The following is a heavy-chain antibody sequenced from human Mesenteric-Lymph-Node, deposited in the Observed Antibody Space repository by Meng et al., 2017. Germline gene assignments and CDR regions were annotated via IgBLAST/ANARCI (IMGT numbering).Heavy chain of an antibody. CDR2: IIPVFGTP. D-gene: IGHD6-13*01. V-gene: IGHV1-69*13. CDR1: GGTFNTYA. J-gene: IGHJ6*02. CDR3: ARLGWAAAGNYPGYGVDV. Sequence: SVKVSCKASGGTFNTYAISWVRQAPGQGLEWMGGIIPVFGTPYYAQKFQGRIAITADESTSTAYMQLSSLRSEDTAVYYCARLGWAAAGNYPGYGVDVWGQGTTVTVSS.